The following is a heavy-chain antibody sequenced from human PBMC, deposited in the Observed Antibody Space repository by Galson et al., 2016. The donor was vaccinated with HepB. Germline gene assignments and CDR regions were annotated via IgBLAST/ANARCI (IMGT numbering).Heavy chain of an antibody. CDR2: LSTNGLSQ. D-gene: IGHD3-9*01. Sequence: SLRLSCAASGFSVNTYAVNWVRQAPGKGLEWVAVLSTNGLSQHYAASVKGRFTISKDNSKNTLYLQMNSLRVEDTAIYYCAREPVRLDDLLTGPPKNPDYWGQGTLVTVAS. V-gene: IGHV3-30-3*01. J-gene: IGHJ4*02. CDR3: AREPVRLDDLLTGPPKNPDY. CDR1: GFSVNTYA.